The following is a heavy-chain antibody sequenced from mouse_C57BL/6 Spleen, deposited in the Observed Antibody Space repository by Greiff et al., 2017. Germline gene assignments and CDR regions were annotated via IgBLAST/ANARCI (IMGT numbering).Heavy chain of an antibody. CDR2: INPNNGGT. J-gene: IGHJ3*01. Sequence: EVKLQQSGPELVKPGASVKISCKASGYTFTDYYMNWVKQSHGKSLEWIGDINPNNGGTSYNQKFKGKATLTVDKSSSTAYMALRSLTSEDSAVYYCAGYYYGSSYGFAYWGQGTLVTVSA. V-gene: IGHV1-26*01. CDR3: AGYYYGSSYGFAY. D-gene: IGHD1-1*01. CDR1: GYTFTDYY.